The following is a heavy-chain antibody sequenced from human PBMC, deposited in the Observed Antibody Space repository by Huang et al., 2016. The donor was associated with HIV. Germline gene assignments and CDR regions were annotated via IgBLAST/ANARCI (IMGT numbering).Heavy chain of an antibody. CDR3: ARGFDILVDRFDF. Sequence: QVQLQESGPGLVKPSETLSLTCLVSGGSINSHYWSWIRQPPRKGLQLIGSIYNGGRTFYKPSFKSRVTISLDTSKNQMSLSLTSATAADTAVYYCARGFDILVDRFDFWGQGILVTVSS. CDR1: GGSINSHY. V-gene: IGHV4-59*11. J-gene: IGHJ4*02. CDR2: IYNGGRT. D-gene: IGHD3-9*01.